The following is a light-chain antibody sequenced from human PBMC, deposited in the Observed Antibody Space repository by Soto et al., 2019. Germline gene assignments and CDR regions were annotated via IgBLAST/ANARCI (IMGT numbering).Light chain of an antibody. CDR1: QSISGY. CDR3: QQYGSSPRT. CDR2: GAS. J-gene: IGKJ1*01. Sequence: EIVLTQSPSTLSRSPGERATLSCGASQSISGYLGWYQQKPGQAPRLLIYGASSRATGIPDRFSGSGYGTDFNLTISRLETEDFAVYYCQQYGSSPRTFGQGTKVDIK. V-gene: IGKV3-20*01.